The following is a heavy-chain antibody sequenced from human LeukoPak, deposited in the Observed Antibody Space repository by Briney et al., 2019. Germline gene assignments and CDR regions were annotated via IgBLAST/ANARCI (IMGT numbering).Heavy chain of an antibody. CDR1: GGSISSYY. D-gene: IGHD3-22*01. V-gene: IGHV4-4*07. CDR3: ARDAPLYYYDSSGYSRDDAFDI. J-gene: IGHJ3*02. Sequence: SETLSLTCTVSGGSISSYYWSWIRQPAGKGLEWIGRIYTSGSTNYNPSLKSRVTMSVDTSKNQFSPKLSSVTAADTAVYYCARDAPLYYYDSSGYSRDDAFDIWGQGTMVTVSS. CDR2: IYTSGST.